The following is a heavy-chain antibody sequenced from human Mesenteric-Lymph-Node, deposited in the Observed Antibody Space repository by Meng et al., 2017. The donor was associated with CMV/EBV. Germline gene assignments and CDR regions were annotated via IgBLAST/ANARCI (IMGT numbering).Heavy chain of an antibody. CDR2: IIPILGIA. V-gene: IGHV1-69*10. Sequence: SGGTFSSYAISWVRQAPGQGLEWMGGIIPILGIANYAQKFQGRVTITADKSTSTAYMELSSLRSEDTAVYYCARAASGSGGSGHEDYWGQGTLVTVSS. CDR3: ARAASGSGGSGHEDY. CDR1: GGTFSSYA. J-gene: IGHJ4*02. D-gene: IGHD2-15*01.